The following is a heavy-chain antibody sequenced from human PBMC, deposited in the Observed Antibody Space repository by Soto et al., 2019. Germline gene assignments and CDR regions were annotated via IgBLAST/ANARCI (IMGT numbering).Heavy chain of an antibody. D-gene: IGHD3-3*01. CDR3: ARAPSLTIFGVVIIAYYGMDV. Sequence: QVQLVQSGAEVKKPGASVKVSCKASGYTFTNYDINWVRQATGQGLEWMGWMNPNSGNTGYSQKFQGRVTMTRSTSISTAYMELSSLRSEDTAVYYCARAPSLTIFGVVIIAYYGMDVWGQGTTVTVSS. J-gene: IGHJ6*02. CDR2: MNPNSGNT. V-gene: IGHV1-8*01. CDR1: GYTFTNYD.